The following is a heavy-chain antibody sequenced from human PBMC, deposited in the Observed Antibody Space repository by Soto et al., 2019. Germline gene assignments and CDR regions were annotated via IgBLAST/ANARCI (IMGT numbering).Heavy chain of an antibody. CDR1: GYTFTNYG. CDR3: AGSSLRDFVSDSRSPRHYFYC. CDR2: ISSYNGYT. V-gene: IGHV1-18*01. Sequence: SVKVSCKASGYTFTNYGITWGRQAPEQGLAWMGWISSYNGYTNYAQKLQGRVTMTTYISTTITYIELRSLTSDDTAVHVCAGSSLRDFVSDSRSPRHYFYCWGRRSRFSVSS. D-gene: IGHD3-3*01. J-gene: IGHJ4*02.